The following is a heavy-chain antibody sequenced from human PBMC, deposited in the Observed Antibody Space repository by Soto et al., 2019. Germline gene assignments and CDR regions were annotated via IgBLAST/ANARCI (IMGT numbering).Heavy chain of an antibody. V-gene: IGHV3-49*04. J-gene: IGHJ4*02. CDR1: GFTFGDYA. CDR2: IRRNAYGGTT. D-gene: IGHD3-16*01. CDR3: TRASSLDFDF. Sequence: HPGGSLRLSCTTSGFTFGDYALSWVRKAPGKGLEWVGFIRRNAYGGTTDYAASVKGRFTISRDDSKSIAYLQMNSLRTEDTALYYCTRASSLDFDFWGQGTLVTVSS.